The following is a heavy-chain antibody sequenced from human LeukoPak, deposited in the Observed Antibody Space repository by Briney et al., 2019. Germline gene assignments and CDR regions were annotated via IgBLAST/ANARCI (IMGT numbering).Heavy chain of an antibody. CDR1: VYTFRCYY. V-gene: IGHV1-2*06. CDR3: PRSIGYGDGSVCHNYFDY. D-gene: IGHD5-18*01. Sequence: GASVTVSFKAAVYTFRCYYLYWGRQAPRQGIEWVGHRDPNSGGTTYAQKFQGRVTMTSETSTTSAYMELSSLIIDETAVEYCPRSIGYGDGSVCHNYFDYWGHGTLVTVSS. CDR2: RDPNSGGT. J-gene: IGHJ4*01.